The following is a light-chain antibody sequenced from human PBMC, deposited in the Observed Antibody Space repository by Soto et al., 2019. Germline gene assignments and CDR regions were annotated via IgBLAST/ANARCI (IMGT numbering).Light chain of an antibody. Sequence: DIVMTQSPLPLPVTPGEPASISCRSSQSLLHSNGYNFLDWYLQKPGQSPQLLIYLGSNRASGVPDRFSGSGSGTDFTLKISRVEAEDVGIYYCMQALQTPYIFGQGTKLEIK. CDR3: MQALQTPYI. J-gene: IGKJ2*01. V-gene: IGKV2-28*01. CDR1: QSLLHSNGYNF. CDR2: LGS.